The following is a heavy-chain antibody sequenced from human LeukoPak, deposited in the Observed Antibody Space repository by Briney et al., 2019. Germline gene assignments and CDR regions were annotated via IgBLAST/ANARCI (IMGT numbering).Heavy chain of an antibody. CDR1: GFSITNEY. D-gene: IGHD3-10*01. CDR2: IYNVGST. J-gene: IGHJ4*02. CDR3: AREDYFGSGSYFTHY. Sequence: GGSLILSCVASGFSITNEYMSWVRQAPGKGLEWVSIIYNVGSTYYADSVKDRFVISRDTSKNTVYLQMYRLRAEDTAVYYCAREDYFGSGSYFTHYWGQGTLVTVSS. V-gene: IGHV3-66*01.